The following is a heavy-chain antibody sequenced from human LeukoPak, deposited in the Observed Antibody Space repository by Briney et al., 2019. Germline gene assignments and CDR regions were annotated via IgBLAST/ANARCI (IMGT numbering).Heavy chain of an antibody. CDR1: GGSFSGYY. V-gene: IGHV4-34*01. Sequence: SETLSLTCAVYGGSFSGYYWSWIRQPPGKGLEWIGEINHSGSTNYNPSLKSRVTISVDTSKNRFSLKLSSVTAADTAVYYCARGSTVADYWGQGTLVTVSS. CDR2: INHSGST. CDR3: ARGSTVADY. D-gene: IGHD4-17*01. J-gene: IGHJ4*02.